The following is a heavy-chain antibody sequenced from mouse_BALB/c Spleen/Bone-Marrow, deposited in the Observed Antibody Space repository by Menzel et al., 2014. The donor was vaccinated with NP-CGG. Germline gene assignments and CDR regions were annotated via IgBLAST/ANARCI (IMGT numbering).Heavy chain of an antibody. CDR1: GFTFSSYG. J-gene: IGHJ4*01. CDR2: ISSGGSYT. D-gene: IGHD1-1*01. Sequence: DVMLVESGGDLVKPGGSLKLPCAASGFTFSSYGMSWVRQTPDKRLEWVATISSGGSYTYYPDSVKGRFTISRDNAKNTLYLQMSSLKSEDTAMYYCASTITTVVAEDAMDYWGQGTSVTVSS. CDR3: ASTITTVVAEDAMDY. V-gene: IGHV5-6*02.